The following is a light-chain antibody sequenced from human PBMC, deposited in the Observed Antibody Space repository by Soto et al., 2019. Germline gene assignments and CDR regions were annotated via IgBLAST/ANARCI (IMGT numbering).Light chain of an antibody. CDR3: GTWDSSLSAVV. Sequence: QSVLTQPPSVSSAPGQKVTIYCSGSSSNIGNNYVSWYQQLPGTAPKLLIYDNNKRPSGIPDLFSGSKSGTSATLGITGLQTGDEADYYCGTWDSSLSAVVFGGGTKLTVL. V-gene: IGLV1-51*01. CDR2: DNN. J-gene: IGLJ2*01. CDR1: SSNIGNNY.